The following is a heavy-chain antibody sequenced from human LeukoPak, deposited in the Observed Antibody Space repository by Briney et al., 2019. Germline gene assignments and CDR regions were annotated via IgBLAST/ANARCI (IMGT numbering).Heavy chain of an antibody. V-gene: IGHV1-46*01. J-gene: IGHJ6*02. Sequence: ASVKVSCKASGYTFTSYYMHWVRQAPGQGLEWMGIIKTSGGSTSYAQKFQGRVTMTRDTSTSTVYMELSSLRSEDTAVYYCAREDDSSAYYFRYYYYYGMDVWGQGTTVTVSS. CDR2: IKTSGGST. CDR3: AREDDSSAYYFRYYYYYGMDV. CDR1: GYTFTSYY. D-gene: IGHD3-22*01.